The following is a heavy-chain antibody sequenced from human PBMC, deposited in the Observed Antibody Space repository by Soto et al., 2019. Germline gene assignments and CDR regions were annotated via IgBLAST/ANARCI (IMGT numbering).Heavy chain of an antibody. V-gene: IGHV4-39*01. J-gene: IGHJ2*01. CDR2: IYYSGST. Sequence: QLQLQESGPGLVKPSETLSLTCTVSGGSISSSSYYWGWIRQPPGKGLEWIGSIYYSGSTYYNPSLKSRVTIAVDTSTNQFSLTLSSVTAADTAVYYCARLAVAGPWYFDLWGRGTLVTVSS. CDR1: GGSISSSSYY. D-gene: IGHD6-19*01. CDR3: ARLAVAGPWYFDL.